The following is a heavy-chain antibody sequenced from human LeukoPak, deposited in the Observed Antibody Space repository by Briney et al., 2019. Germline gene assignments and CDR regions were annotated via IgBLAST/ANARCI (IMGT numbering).Heavy chain of an antibody. Sequence: SETLSLTCAVYGGSFSGYYWSWIRQPPGKGLEWIGEINHSGSTNYSPSLKSRVTISVDTSKNQFSLKLSSVTAADTAVYYCARVLPKTYCSGGSCYGDYFDYWGQGTLVTVSS. J-gene: IGHJ4*02. CDR2: INHSGST. CDR3: ARVLPKTYCSGGSCYGDYFDY. V-gene: IGHV4-34*01. CDR1: GGSFSGYY. D-gene: IGHD2-15*01.